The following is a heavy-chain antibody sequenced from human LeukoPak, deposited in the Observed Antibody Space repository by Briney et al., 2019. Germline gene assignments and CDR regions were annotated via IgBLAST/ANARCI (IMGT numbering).Heavy chain of an antibody. D-gene: IGHD2-8*01. CDR2: IDSCGST. V-gene: IGHV3-53*01. CDR1: GFTVSSKY. Sequence: GGSPSLSCAASGFTVSSKYMRWVGQSPGPGLEWVSVIDSCGSTYYADSVPRRFTISRDNSNNTLYLQMNSLGAEDTAVYYCARDCTNGVCTYFDYWGQGTLVTVSS. CDR3: ARDCTNGVCTYFDY. J-gene: IGHJ4*02.